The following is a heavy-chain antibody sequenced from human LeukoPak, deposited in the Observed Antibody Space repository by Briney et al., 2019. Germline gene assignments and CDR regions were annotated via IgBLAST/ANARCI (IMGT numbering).Heavy chain of an antibody. CDR2: IWYDGSNK. D-gene: IGHD1-1*01. CDR3: ARDNPLGGTTSLDY. CDR1: GFTFSSYG. V-gene: IGHV3-33*01. Sequence: GSLRLSCAASGFTFSSYGMHWVRQAPGKGLEWVAVIWYDGSNKYYADSVKGRFTISRDNSKNTLYLQMNSLRAEDTAVYYCARDNPLGGTTSLDYWGQGTLVTVSS. J-gene: IGHJ4*02.